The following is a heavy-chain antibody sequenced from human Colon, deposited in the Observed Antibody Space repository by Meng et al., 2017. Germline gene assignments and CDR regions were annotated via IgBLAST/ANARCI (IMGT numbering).Heavy chain of an antibody. CDR3: ARGYGDFIDF. V-gene: IGHV3-21*01. CDR2: ISSSSSDI. D-gene: IGHD4-17*01. Sequence: ELELVEAGGDLFMSSGYLSLCCVSSGFIFSGYNMKWVRQAPGKGLEWLSSISSSSSDIYYADSVKGRFTVSRDNAKNSLFLEMSSLSPEDTAMYYCARGYGDFIDFWGQGTLVTVSS. CDR1: GFIFSGYN. J-gene: IGHJ4*02.